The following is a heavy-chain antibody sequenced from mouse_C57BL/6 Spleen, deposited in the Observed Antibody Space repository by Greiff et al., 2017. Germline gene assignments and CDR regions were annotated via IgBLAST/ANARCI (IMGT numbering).Heavy chain of an antibody. CDR1: GFTFSDFY. CDR3: ARDAPYYMGAMDY. CDR2: SRNKANDYTT. J-gene: IGHJ4*01. D-gene: IGHD2-12*01. Sequence: EVKVVESGGGLVQSGRSLRLSCATSGFTFSDFYMAWVRQAPGKGLEWIAASRNKANDYTTEYSASVKGRFIVSRDTSQSILYLQMNALRAEDAAIYYCARDAPYYMGAMDYWGQGTSVTVSS. V-gene: IGHV7-1*01.